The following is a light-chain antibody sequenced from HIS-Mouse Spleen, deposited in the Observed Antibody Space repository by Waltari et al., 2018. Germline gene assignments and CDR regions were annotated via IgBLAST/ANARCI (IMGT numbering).Light chain of an antibody. V-gene: IGLV3-1*01. CDR2: QDS. CDR1: KLGDKY. J-gene: IGLJ2*01. Sequence: SYELTQPPSVSVSPGQTASITCSGDKLGDKYACWYQQKPGQSPVLVIYQDSKRPSGLPERFPGSNSGNTATLTISGTQAMDEADYYCQAWDSSTDVVFGGGTKLTVL. CDR3: QAWDSSTDVV.